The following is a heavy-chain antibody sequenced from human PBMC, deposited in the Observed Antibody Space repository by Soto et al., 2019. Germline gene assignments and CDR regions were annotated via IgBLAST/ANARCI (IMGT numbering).Heavy chain of an antibody. Sequence: PGGSLRLSCAASGFTFSDYEMNWVRQAPGKGLEWVSYISSSGDTRYYADSVKGRVTISRDNAKNSLYLQMSSLRDEDTAVYYCARDARSYSGSIPHLDSWGQGTLVTVS. CDR2: ISSSGDTR. J-gene: IGHJ4*02. V-gene: IGHV3-48*03. CDR3: ARDARSYSGSIPHLDS. CDR1: GFTFSDYE. D-gene: IGHD1-26*01.